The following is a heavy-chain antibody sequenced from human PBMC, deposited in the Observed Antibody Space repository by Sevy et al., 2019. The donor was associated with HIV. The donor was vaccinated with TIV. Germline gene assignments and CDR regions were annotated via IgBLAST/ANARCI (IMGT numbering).Heavy chain of an antibody. CDR2: TFYRSNWYN. Sequence: SQTLSLTCAISGDSVSSNNAAWNWIRQSPSRGLEWLGRTFYRSNWYNDYAVSVKGRITINLDTSKNQLSLQLTSVTPEDTAVHYCARDGLTYGGMDVWGQGTTVTVSS. CDR3: ARDGLTYGGMDV. CDR1: GDSVSSNNAA. V-gene: IGHV6-1*01. D-gene: IGHD1-20*01. J-gene: IGHJ6*02.